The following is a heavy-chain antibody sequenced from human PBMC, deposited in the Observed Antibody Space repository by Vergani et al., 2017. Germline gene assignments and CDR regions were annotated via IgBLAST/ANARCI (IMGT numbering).Heavy chain of an antibody. D-gene: IGHD6-19*01. CDR1: FDSIRNLY. V-gene: IGHV4-59*11. CDR2: IHYSENT. CDR3: ESDTRSGQRADR. Sequence: QVQLQESGPGLVKSSETLSLTCSVSFDSIRNLYCNWIREPQGKGLEWIGSIHYSENTNYNPSLKTRVTISVDTYKNQFSLTLTSVTAADTAVYYCESDTRSGQRADRWGQGILVTVTS. J-gene: IGHJ5*02.